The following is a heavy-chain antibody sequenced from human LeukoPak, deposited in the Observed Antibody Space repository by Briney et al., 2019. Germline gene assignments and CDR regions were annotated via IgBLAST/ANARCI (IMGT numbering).Heavy chain of an antibody. J-gene: IGHJ1*01. CDR3: ARSFPAREYFEH. CDR2: LHSNGNNK. Sequence: GGSLRLSCAASGFTISSHGMHWVRQAPGKGLEWVACLHSNGNNKYYADVVKGRFAISRDNSKNTLHLQMNSLRPEDTAVYYCARSFPAREYFEHWGQGTLVTVSS. D-gene: IGHD6-6*01. V-gene: IGHV3-30*02. CDR1: GFTISSHG.